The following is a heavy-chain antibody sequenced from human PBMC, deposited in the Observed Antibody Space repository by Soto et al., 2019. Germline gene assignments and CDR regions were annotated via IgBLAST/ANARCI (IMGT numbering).Heavy chain of an antibody. CDR2: IYYSGST. Sequence: SETLSLTCTVSGGSISSSSYYWGWIRQPPGKGLEWIGSIYYSGSTYYNPSLKSRVTISVDTSKNQFSLKLSSVTAADTAVYYCARAYYYDSSGYFDYWGQGTLVTVSS. CDR3: ARAYYYDSSGYFDY. D-gene: IGHD3-22*01. J-gene: IGHJ4*02. V-gene: IGHV4-39*01. CDR1: GGSISSSSYY.